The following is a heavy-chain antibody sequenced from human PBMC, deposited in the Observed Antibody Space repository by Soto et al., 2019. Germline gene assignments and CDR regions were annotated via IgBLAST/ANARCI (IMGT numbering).Heavy chain of an antibody. CDR1: GFSFSSYV. V-gene: IGHV3-30*04. CDR3: AREVGRSFGMDV. CDR2: ILNDGRNQ. D-gene: IGHD1-26*01. J-gene: IGHJ6*02. Sequence: GGSLRLSCAASGFSFSSYVMHWVRQAPGKGLEWVAAILNDGRNQWNAGSVRGRFTISRDNSKNMLYLQMNSLRAEDTAVYKCAREVGRSFGMDVWGQGTTVTVSS.